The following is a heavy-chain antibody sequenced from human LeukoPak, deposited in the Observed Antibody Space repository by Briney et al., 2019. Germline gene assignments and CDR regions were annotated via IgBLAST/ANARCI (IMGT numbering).Heavy chain of an antibody. CDR3: ASKEIYCTNGVCYTYYFDY. V-gene: IGHV3-48*03. J-gene: IGHJ4*02. CDR2: ISSSGSTI. Sequence: GGSLRLSCAASGFTFSSYEMNWVRQAPGKGLEWVSYISSSGSTIYYADSVKGRFTISRDNAKNSLYLQMNSLRAEDTAVYYCASKEIYCTNGVCYTYYFDYWGQGTLVTVSS. CDR1: GFTFSSYE. D-gene: IGHD2-8*01.